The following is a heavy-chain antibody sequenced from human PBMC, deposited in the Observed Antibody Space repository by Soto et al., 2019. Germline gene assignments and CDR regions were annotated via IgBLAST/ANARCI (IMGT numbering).Heavy chain of an antibody. CDR1: GYTFTSYG. J-gene: IGHJ5*02. CDR3: ARVVGDLGHWFDP. D-gene: IGHD3-16*01. Sequence: QVQLVQSGAEVKKPGASVKVSCKASGYTFTSYGLSWVRQAPGQGLEWMGRISAYNYNTNYAQKLQGRVTMTTDTSKSTAYLELSSLRADDTAVYYCARVVGDLGHWFDPWGQGTMVTVSS. V-gene: IGHV1-18*01. CDR2: ISAYNYNT.